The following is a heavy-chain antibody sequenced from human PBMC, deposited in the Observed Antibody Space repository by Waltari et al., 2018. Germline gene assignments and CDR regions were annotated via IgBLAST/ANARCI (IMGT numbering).Heavy chain of an antibody. D-gene: IGHD4-17*01. CDR1: VGPIGSRSFS. CDR3: AKHDYGDYNFAY. CDR2: IYYSGST. Sequence: QLQLQESGPGWVKPPEPRSLTCPVSVGPIGSRSFSWAWTGQPPGKGLEWIGSIYYSGSTYYNPSLKSRVTISVDTSKNQFSLKLSSVTAADTAVYYCAKHDYGDYNFAYWGQGTLVTVSS. V-gene: IGHV4-39*01. J-gene: IGHJ4*02.